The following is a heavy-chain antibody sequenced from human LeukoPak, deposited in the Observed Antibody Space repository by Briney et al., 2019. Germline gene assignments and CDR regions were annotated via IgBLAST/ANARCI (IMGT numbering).Heavy chain of an antibody. CDR2: ISSSGNTI. V-gene: IGHV3-11*01. D-gene: IGHD2-2*01. CDR3: ARKGAPAVIPWGFDF. J-gene: IGHJ3*01. Sequence: NTGGSLRLSCAASGFTFSDNYMSWLRQAPGKGLEWVSYISSSGNTIYYADSVKGRFTISRDNAKNSVYLQMNSLGAEDTAVYYCARKGAPAVIPWGFDFWGQGTMVTDSS. CDR1: GFTFSDNY.